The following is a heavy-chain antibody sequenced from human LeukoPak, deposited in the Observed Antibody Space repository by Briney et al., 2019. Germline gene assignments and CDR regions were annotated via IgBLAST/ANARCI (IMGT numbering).Heavy chain of an antibody. CDR2: MNPNSGNT. V-gene: IGHV1-8*01. Sequence: GASVKVSCKASGYTFTSYDINWVRQATGQGLEWMGWMNPNSGNTGYAQKFQGRVTMTRNTSISTAYMELSSLRSEDTAVYYCARSSFYYYYMDVWGKGTTVTVSS. CDR3: ARSSFYYYYMDV. J-gene: IGHJ6*03. CDR1: GYTFTSYD.